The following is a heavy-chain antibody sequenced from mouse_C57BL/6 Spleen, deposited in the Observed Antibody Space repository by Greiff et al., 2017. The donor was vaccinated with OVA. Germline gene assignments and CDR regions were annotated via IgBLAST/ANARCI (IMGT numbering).Heavy chain of an antibody. J-gene: IGHJ4*01. Sequence: VQLQQSVAELVRPGASVKLSCTASGFNITNTYMHWVKQRPEQGLEWIGRIDPANGNTKYAPKFQGKATITADTSSNTAYLQLSSLTSEDTAIYDCAREIVTPYCYAMDYWGQGTSVTVSS. V-gene: IGHV14-3*01. D-gene: IGHD2-1*01. CDR1: GFNITNTY. CDR3: AREIVTPYCYAMDY. CDR2: IDPANGNT.